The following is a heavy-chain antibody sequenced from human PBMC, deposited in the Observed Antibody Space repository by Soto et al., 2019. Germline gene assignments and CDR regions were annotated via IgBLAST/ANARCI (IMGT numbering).Heavy chain of an antibody. CDR1: GGPISSGDYY. Sequence: SETLSLTCTVSGGPISSGDYYWSWIRQPPGKGLEWIGYIYYSGSTYYNPSLKSRVTISVDTSKNQFSLKLSSVTAADTAVYYCARSTYYYDSSGYLPTFDYWGQGTLVTVSS. V-gene: IGHV4-30-4*01. D-gene: IGHD3-22*01. J-gene: IGHJ4*02. CDR2: IYYSGST. CDR3: ARSTYYYDSSGYLPTFDY.